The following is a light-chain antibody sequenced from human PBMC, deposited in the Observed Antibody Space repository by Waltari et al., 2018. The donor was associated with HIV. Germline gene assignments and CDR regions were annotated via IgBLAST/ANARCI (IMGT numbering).Light chain of an antibody. Sequence: DIQLTQSPSSLSASVGDRVTITCRASQSISSYLNWYQQKPGKAPKVLIYAASSLQSGVPSWFSGSGSGTDFTLTISSLQPEDFATYYCQQSYSTPPTFGGGTKVEIK. CDR2: AAS. J-gene: IGKJ4*01. CDR1: QSISSY. CDR3: QQSYSTPPT. V-gene: IGKV1-39*01.